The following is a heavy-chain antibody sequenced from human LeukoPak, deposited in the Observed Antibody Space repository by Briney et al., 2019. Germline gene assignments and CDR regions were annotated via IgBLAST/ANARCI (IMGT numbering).Heavy chain of an antibody. V-gene: IGHV4-30-4*01. CDR2: IHYSGTT. CDR3: ARDYYDSSGGFDY. D-gene: IGHD3-22*01. J-gene: IGHJ4*02. Sequence: SETLSLTCTVSGGSISSGDYYWSWIRQPPGKGLEWIAYIHYSGTTYYNPSLKSRVTISVDTSKNQFSLKLSSVTAADTAVYYCARDYYDSSGGFDYWGQGTLVTVSS. CDR1: GGSISSGDYY.